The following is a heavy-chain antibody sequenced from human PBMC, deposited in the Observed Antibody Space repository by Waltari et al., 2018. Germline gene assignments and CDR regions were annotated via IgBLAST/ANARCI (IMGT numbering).Heavy chain of an antibody. Sequence: QVQLVQSGAEVKKPGSSVKVSCKASGGTFSSYAISWVRQAPGQGLEWMGGIIPSLGIANYAQKFQGRVTITADESTSTAYMELSSLRSEDTAVYYCARDVGIAAAVKRWYYYYMDVWGKGTTVTVSS. J-gene: IGHJ6*03. CDR3: ARDVGIAAAVKRWYYYYMDV. D-gene: IGHD6-13*01. CDR1: GGTFSSYA. CDR2: IIPSLGIA. V-gene: IGHV1-69*04.